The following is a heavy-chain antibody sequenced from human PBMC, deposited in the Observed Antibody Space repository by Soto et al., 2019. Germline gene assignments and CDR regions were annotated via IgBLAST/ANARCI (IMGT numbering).Heavy chain of an antibody. CDR2: IYHSGST. J-gene: IGHJ4*02. CDR1: GGSISSGGYS. Sequence: SETLSLTCAVSGGSISSGGYSWSWIRQPPGKGLEWIGYIYHSGSTYYNPSLKSRVTISVDRSKNQFSLKLSSVTAADTAVYYCARDRGQSSGWFGYFDYWGQGTRSPFL. V-gene: IGHV4-30-2*01. D-gene: IGHD6-19*01. CDR3: ARDRGQSSGWFGYFDY.